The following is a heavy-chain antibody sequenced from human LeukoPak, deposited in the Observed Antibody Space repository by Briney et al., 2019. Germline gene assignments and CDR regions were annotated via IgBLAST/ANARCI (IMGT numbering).Heavy chain of an antibody. Sequence: GGSLRLTCAASGFTFSSYSMNWVRQAPGKGLEWVSSISSSSSYIYYADSVKGRFTISRDNAKNSLYLQMNSLRAEDTAVYYCARDSAGDAFDIWGQGTMVTVSS. J-gene: IGHJ3*02. CDR1: GFTFSSYS. CDR3: ARDSAGDAFDI. CDR2: ISSSSSYI. V-gene: IGHV3-21*01. D-gene: IGHD6-13*01.